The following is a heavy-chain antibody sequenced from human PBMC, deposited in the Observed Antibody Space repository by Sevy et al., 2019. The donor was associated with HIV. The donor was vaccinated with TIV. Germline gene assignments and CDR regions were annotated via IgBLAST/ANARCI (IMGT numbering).Heavy chain of an antibody. CDR2: IYYSGST. J-gene: IGHJ4*02. CDR1: GGSISSSSYY. CDR3: ARQWTAMDTPYYFDY. Sequence: SETLSLTCTVSGGSISSSSYYWGWIRQPPGKGLEWIGSIYYSGSTYYNPSLKSRVTISVDTSKNQFSLKLSSVTAADTAVYYCARQWTAMDTPYYFDYWGQGTLVTVSS. D-gene: IGHD5-18*01. V-gene: IGHV4-39*01.